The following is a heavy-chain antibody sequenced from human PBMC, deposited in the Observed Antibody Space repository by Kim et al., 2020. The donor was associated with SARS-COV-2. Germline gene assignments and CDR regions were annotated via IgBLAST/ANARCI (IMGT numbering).Heavy chain of an antibody. V-gene: IGHV3-30*18. D-gene: IGHD2-8*01. J-gene: IGHJ6*02. CDR1: GFTFSSYG. CDR3: AKDLFSLMVYAYREYYYGMDV. Sequence: GGSLRLSCAASGFTFSSYGMHWVRQAPGKGLEWVAVISYDGSNKYYADSVKGRFTISRDNSKNTLYLQMNSLRAEDTAVYYCAKDLFSLMVYAYREYYYGMDVWGQGTTVTVSS. CDR2: ISYDGSNK.